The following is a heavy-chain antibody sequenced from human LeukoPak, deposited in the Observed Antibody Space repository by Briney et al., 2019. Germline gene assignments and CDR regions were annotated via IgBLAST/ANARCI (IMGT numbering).Heavy chain of an antibody. D-gene: IGHD1-26*01. J-gene: IGHJ4*02. V-gene: IGHV3-33*01. CDR1: GFTFRTYG. CDR3: ARDDSGDYCIDY. Sequence: PGGSLRLSCAASGFTFRTYGMHWVRQAPGKGLEWVAVIWYNGSNKYYADSVKGRFTISRDNSKNTLYLQMNSLRAEDTAVYYCARDDSGDYCIDYWGQGILVTVSS. CDR2: IWYNGSNK.